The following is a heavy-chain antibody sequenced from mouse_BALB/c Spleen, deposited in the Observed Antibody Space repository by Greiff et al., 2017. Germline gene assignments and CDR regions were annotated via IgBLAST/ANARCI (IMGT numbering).Heavy chain of an antibody. CDR2: ISSGSSTI. J-gene: IGHJ2*01. D-gene: IGHD1-1*01. CDR1: GFTFSSFG. CDR3: ARSGYYGSSYVGYFDY. V-gene: IGHV5-17*02. Sequence: EVNVVESGGGLVQPGGSRKLSCAASGFTFSSFGMHWVRQAPEKGLEWVAYISSGSSTIYYADTVKGRFTISRDNPKNTLFLQMTSLRSEDTAMYYCARSGYYGSSYVGYFDYWGQGTTLTVSA.